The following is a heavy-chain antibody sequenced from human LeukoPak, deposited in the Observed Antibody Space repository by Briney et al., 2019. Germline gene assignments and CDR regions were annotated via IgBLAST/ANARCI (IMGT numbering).Heavy chain of an antibody. CDR3: ARRYCSTTSCCMADY. V-gene: IGHV1-2*02. D-gene: IGHD2-2*01. Sequence: ASVKVSCKASGYTFTGYYMHWVRQAPGQGLEWMGWINADSGGTNYAQKFQGRVTMTRDTSISTDYMELSRLRSDDTAVYYCARRYCSTTSCCMADYWGQGTLVTVSS. CDR2: INADSGGT. CDR1: GYTFTGYY. J-gene: IGHJ4*02.